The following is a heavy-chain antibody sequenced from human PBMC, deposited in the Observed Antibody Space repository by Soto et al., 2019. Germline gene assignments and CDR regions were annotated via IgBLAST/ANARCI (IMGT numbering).Heavy chain of an antibody. J-gene: IGHJ4*02. CDR2: INAGNDNT. D-gene: IGHD2-21*01. CDR1: GYTFTSYA. Sequence: QVQLVQSGAEVKKPGASVKVSCKASGYTFTSYAMHWVRQAPGQRLEWMGWINAGNDNTKYSQKFQGRVTMTRDTSASTAYMELNSLRSEDTAFYYCARGVVIACVNDYWGQGTLVTVSS. CDR3: ARGVVIACVNDY. V-gene: IGHV1-3*01.